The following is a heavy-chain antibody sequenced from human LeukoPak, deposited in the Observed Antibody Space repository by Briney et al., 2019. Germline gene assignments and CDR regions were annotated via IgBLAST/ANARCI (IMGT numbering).Heavy chain of an antibody. V-gene: IGHV3-7*01. CDR3: ARQSGVGAYYYYYYMDV. J-gene: IGHJ6*03. D-gene: IGHD3-16*01. CDR1: GFTFSNYW. Sequence: GGSLRLSCAASGFTFSNYWMSWVRQAPGKGPEWVANIKQDGSEKYYVDSVKGRFTISRDNAKNSLYLQMNSLRAEDTAVYYCARQSGVGAYYYYYYMDVWGKGTTVTVSS. CDR2: IKQDGSEK.